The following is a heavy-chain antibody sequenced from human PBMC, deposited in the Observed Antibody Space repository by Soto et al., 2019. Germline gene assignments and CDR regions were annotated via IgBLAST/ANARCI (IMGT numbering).Heavy chain of an antibody. Sequence: QVQLVQSGAEVKKPGASVKVSCKASGYTFTGYYIHWVRQAPGQGLEWMGWINPNSGDTNYAQKFQDWVTMTRDPSISTAYMEVNRLRSDDTAVYYCTRDLRSYYYGMDVWGQGTTVTVSS. CDR2: INPNSGDT. CDR1: GYTFTGYY. V-gene: IGHV1-2*04. J-gene: IGHJ6*02. CDR3: TRDLRSYYYGMDV.